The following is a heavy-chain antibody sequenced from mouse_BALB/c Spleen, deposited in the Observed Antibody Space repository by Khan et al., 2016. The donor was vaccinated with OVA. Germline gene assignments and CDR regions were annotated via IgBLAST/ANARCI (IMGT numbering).Heavy chain of an antibody. CDR2: LHPGSGGT. D-gene: IGHD1-2*01. V-gene: IGHV1-15*01. Sequence: QVQLKESGAELVRPGASVKLSCKALGYTFTDYEIHWVKQTPVHGLEWIGALHPGSGGTAYNQKFKGKATLTADKSSSTAYMELSSLTSEDSAVYYCTRCPFHYDVYGFAYGGQGTLVTVSA. CDR3: TRCPFHYDVYGFAY. J-gene: IGHJ3*01. CDR1: GYTFTDYE.